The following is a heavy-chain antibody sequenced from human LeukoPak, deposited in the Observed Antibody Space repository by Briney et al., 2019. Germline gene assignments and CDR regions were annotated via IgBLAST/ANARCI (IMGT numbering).Heavy chain of an antibody. J-gene: IGHJ6*02. Sequence: PGGSRRLSCAASGFTFSSYWMSWVRQAPGKGLEWVANIKQDGSEKYYVDSVKGRFTISRDNAKNSLYLQMNSLRAEDTAVYYCASGYDSSGYYPFRMDVWGQGTTVTVSS. CDR1: GFTFSSYW. V-gene: IGHV3-7*01. CDR3: ASGYDSSGYYPFRMDV. D-gene: IGHD3-22*01. CDR2: IKQDGSEK.